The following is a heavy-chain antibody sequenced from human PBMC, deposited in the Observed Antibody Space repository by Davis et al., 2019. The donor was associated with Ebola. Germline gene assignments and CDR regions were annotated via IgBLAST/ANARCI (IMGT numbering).Heavy chain of an antibody. CDR2: ISYDGSNK. CDR1: GFTFSSYA. D-gene: IGHD6-13*01. V-gene: IGHV3-30*04. J-gene: IGHJ5*02. CDR3: ARDPSAAAGTVILYNWFDP. Sequence: GESLKISCAASGFTFSSYAMHWVRQAPGKGLEWVAVISYDGSNKYYADSVKGRFTISRDNSKNTLYLQMNSLRAEDTAVYYCARDPSAAAGTVILYNWFDPWGQGTLVTVSS.